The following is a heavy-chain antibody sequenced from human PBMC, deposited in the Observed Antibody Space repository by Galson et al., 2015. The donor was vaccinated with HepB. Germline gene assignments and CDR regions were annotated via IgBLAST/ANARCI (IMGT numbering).Heavy chain of an antibody. CDR2: ISPPSSYI. CDR1: GFTLSDYS. CDR3: AREGLVGAEGYYRGMDV. D-gene: IGHD2-15*01. Sequence: SLRLSCAASGFTLSDYSMNWVRQAPGKGLEWVSIISPPSSYIYYGSSVKGRFTISRDNAKNSLYLQMNSVRADDTAVYYCAREGLVGAEGYYRGMDVWGQGTTVTVSS. V-gene: IGHV3-21*01. J-gene: IGHJ6*02.